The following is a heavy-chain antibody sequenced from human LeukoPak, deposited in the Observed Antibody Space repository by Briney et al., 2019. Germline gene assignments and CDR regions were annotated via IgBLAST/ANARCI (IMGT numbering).Heavy chain of an antibody. CDR2: INPNSGGT. CDR3: AREDGSGSYAFDP. D-gene: IGHD3-10*01. Sequence: ASVTVSCKASGYTFTGYYMHWVRQAPGQGLEWMGWINPNSGGTNYAQKFQGRVTMTRDTSISTAYMELSSLRSDDTAVYYCAREDGSGSYAFDPWGQGTLVTVSS. V-gene: IGHV1-2*02. CDR1: GYTFTGYY. J-gene: IGHJ5*02.